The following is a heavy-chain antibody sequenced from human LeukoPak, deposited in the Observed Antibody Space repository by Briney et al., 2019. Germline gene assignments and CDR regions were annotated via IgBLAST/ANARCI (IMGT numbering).Heavy chain of an antibody. J-gene: IGHJ4*02. V-gene: IGHV3-48*03. CDR3: GRAVGSSGCDY. D-gene: IGHD3-22*01. Sequence: GGSLRLSCAASGFTFSSYEMNWVRQAPGKGLEWVSYISSSGSTIYYADSVKGRFTISRDSGKNSLYLQVNSLRVEDTAVYYCGRAVGSSGCDYWGQGTLVTVSS. CDR2: ISSSGSTI. CDR1: GFTFSSYE.